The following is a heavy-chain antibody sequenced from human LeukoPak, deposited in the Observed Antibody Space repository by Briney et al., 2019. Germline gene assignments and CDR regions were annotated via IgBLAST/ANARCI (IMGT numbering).Heavy chain of an antibody. Sequence: PGGSLRLSCAASGFTFSSYAMSWVRQAPGKGLEWVSAISGSGGSTYYADSVKGRFTISRDNSKNTLYLQMNSLRAEDTAVYYCAKERSYDSSGYYDHLPGDYFDYWGQGTLVTVSS. V-gene: IGHV3-23*01. CDR1: GFTFSSYA. D-gene: IGHD3-22*01. J-gene: IGHJ4*02. CDR3: AKERSYDSSGYYDHLPGDYFDY. CDR2: ISGSGGST.